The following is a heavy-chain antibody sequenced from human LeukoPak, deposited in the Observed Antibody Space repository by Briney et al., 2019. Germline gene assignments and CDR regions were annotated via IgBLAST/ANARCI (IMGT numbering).Heavy chain of an antibody. V-gene: IGHV3-48*03. Sequence: GGSLRLSCAASGFTFSSYEMNWVRQAPGKGLEWVSYISSSGSTIYYADSVKGRFTISRDNAKNSLYLQMNSLRAEDTAVYYCARRRSGYSSGSFDYWGQGTLVTVSS. CDR1: GFTFSSYE. J-gene: IGHJ4*02. CDR3: ARRRSGYSSGSFDY. CDR2: ISSSGSTI. D-gene: IGHD6-19*01.